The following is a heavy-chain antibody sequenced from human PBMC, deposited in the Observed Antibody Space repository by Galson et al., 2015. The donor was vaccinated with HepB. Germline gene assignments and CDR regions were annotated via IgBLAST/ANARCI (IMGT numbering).Heavy chain of an antibody. Sequence: SVEVSCKASGYIFTFYEITWVRQAPGQGLEWMGWISPYNGNTNYAQNFQGRVTMTTDTSTTTAFMELRGLRSDDTAVYYCAREEGVAVGTDTLDFWGQGTRLTVSS. V-gene: IGHV1-18*04. J-gene: IGHJ4*02. CDR2: ISPYNGNT. CDR1: GYIFTFYE. CDR3: AREEGVAVGTDTLDF. D-gene: IGHD6-13*01.